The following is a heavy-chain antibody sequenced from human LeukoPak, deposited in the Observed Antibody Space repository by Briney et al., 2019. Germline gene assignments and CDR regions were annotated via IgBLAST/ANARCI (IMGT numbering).Heavy chain of an antibody. J-gene: IGHJ4*02. V-gene: IGHV3-74*01. D-gene: IGHD3/OR15-3a*01. CDR3: TRAVGWTQNSYYSDY. CDR1: GFTFSSNW. Sequence: GGSLRLSCAVSGFTFSSNWMYWVRQAPGKGLVWVSRINGDGSITTYADSVKGRFTISRDNAKNTLYLQMNSLRAEDTAVYYCTRAVGWTQNSYYSDYWGQGTLVTVSS. CDR2: INGDGSIT.